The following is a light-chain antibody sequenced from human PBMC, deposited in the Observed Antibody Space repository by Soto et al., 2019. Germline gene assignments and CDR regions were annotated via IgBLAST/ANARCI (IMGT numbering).Light chain of an antibody. CDR3: LLYVGGTVV. Sequence: QAVVTQEPSLTVSPGGTVTLTCASSTGAVTSGSSPSWFQQKPGQAPRSLIYSATNKYSWTPARFSGSLFGGKAALTLSGVQSEDEAEYFCLLYVGGTVVFGGGTKLTVL. CDR1: TGAVTSGSS. CDR2: SAT. V-gene: IGLV7-43*01. J-gene: IGLJ2*01.